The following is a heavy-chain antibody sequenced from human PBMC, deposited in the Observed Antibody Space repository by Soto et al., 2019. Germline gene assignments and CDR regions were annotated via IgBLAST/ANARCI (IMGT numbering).Heavy chain of an antibody. J-gene: IGHJ4*02. Sequence: EVQLVESGGGLVKPGGSLRLSCAASGFTFSNAWMSWVRQSPGKGLEWVGRIKRKTDGGTTDYAAPVKGRFTISRDDSKNTLYLQMNSLKTEDTAVDYCTTDPGGGWGQGTLVTVSS. V-gene: IGHV3-15*01. CDR1: GFTFSNAW. CDR3: TTDPGGG. D-gene: IGHD3-10*01. CDR2: IKRKTDGGTT.